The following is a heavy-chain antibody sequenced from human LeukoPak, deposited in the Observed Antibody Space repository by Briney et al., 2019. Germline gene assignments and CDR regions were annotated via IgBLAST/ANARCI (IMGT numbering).Heavy chain of an antibody. Sequence: GGSLRLSCATSGFIFSNYWMSWVRQVPGKGLEWVANIKQDGSEKYYVDSVKGRFTISRDNADRSLYLQMTSLRVEDTAVYFCASRYCTGVNCFAASYMCMDVWGKGTTVTVSS. CDR3: ASRYCTGVNCFAASYMCMDV. D-gene: IGHD2-8*02. J-gene: IGHJ6*03. V-gene: IGHV3-7*01. CDR1: GFIFSNYW. CDR2: IKQDGSEK.